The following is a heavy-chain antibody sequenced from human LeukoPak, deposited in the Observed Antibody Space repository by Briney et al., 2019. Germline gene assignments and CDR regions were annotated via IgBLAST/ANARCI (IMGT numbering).Heavy chain of an antibody. J-gene: IGHJ5*02. D-gene: IGHD2-2*01. V-gene: IGHV1-2*02. CDR1: GYTFTSYA. CDR2: INPNSGGT. Sequence: ASVKVSCKASGYTFTSYAMNWVRQAPGQGLEWMGWINPNSGGTNYAQKFQGRVTMTRDTSISTAYMELSRLRSDDTAVYYCAGVVPAAIGLYWFDPWGQGTLVTVSS. CDR3: AGVVPAAIGLYWFDP.